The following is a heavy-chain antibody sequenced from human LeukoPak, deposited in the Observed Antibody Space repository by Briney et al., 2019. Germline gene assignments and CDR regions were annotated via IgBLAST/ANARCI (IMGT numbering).Heavy chain of an antibody. CDR3: ASSLPTHYYYMDV. Sequence: GGSLRLSCTGSGFSFSTFRMNWVRQAPGKGLEWVSYISSGSNTIYYADSVKGRFTISRDNARNSLYLQMNSLRAEDTAVYYCASSLPTHYYYMDVWGNGTTVTVSS. CDR2: ISSGSNTI. J-gene: IGHJ6*03. D-gene: IGHD2-15*01. V-gene: IGHV3-48*01. CDR1: GFSFSTFR.